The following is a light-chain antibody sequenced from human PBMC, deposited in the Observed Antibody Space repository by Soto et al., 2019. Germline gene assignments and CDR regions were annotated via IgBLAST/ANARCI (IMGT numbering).Light chain of an antibody. J-gene: IGLJ3*02. Sequence: QSVLTQPPSVSGAPGQRVTISCTGSNSNIGAGYDVPWYQQIPGTAPKLLIYGNTNRPSGVPDRFSGSKSDTSASLAISGLQAEDESDYYCQSYDNSLSEMVFGGGTKLTVL. CDR3: QSYDNSLSEMV. V-gene: IGLV1-40*01. CDR1: NSNIGAGYD. CDR2: GNT.